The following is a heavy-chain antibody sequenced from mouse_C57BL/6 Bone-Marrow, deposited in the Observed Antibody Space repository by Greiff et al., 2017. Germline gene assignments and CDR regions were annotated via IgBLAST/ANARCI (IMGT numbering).Heavy chain of an antibody. D-gene: IGHD1-1*01. Sequence: QVQLKQPGAELVKPGASVKVSCKASGYTFTSYWMHWVKQRPGQGLEWIGRIHPSDSDTNYNQKFKGKATLTVDKSSSTAYMQLSSLTSEDSAVYYCAIRDYYGSSLWYFDVWGTGTTVTVSS. CDR1: GYTFTSYW. V-gene: IGHV1-74*01. J-gene: IGHJ1*03. CDR2: IHPSDSDT. CDR3: AIRDYYGSSLWYFDV.